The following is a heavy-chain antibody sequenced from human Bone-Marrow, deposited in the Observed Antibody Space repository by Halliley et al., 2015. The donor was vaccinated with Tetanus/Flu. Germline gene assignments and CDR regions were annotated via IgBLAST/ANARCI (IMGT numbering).Heavy chain of an antibody. Sequence: LGWMGRIDVSDSYINYNPSFQGHVPISVDKSISPAYLQWSRLEASDTAMYYCARRGRIAYYGLDVWGQGTTVTVSS. V-gene: IGHV5-10-1*01. J-gene: IGHJ6*02. CDR2: IDVSDSYI. CDR3: ARRGRIAYYGLDV. D-gene: IGHD2-15*01.